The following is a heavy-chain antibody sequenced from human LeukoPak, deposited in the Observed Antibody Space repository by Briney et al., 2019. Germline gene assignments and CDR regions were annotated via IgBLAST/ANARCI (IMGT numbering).Heavy chain of an antibody. CDR2: ISHDGNNK. CDR1: GFTFTTHG. Sequence: GGSLRLSCATSGFTFTTHGMHWVRQAPGKGLEWVASISHDGNNKLYADSVKGRFTIYREDSKNTLYLQMSSLRAEDTAVYYCARDGYCNGGSCYSDYWGQGTLVTVSS. CDR3: ARDGYCNGGSCYSDY. V-gene: IGHV3-30*03. J-gene: IGHJ4*02. D-gene: IGHD2-15*01.